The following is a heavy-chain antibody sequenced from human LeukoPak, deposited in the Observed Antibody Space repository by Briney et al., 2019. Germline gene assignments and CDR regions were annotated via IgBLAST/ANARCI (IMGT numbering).Heavy chain of an antibody. Sequence: PGRSLRLSCAASGFTFSSYAMHWVRQAPGKGLEWVAVISYDGSNKYYADSVKGRFTISRDNSKNTLYLQMNSLRAEDTAVYYCAREEAYYMDVWGRGTTVTVSS. V-gene: IGHV3-30-3*01. J-gene: IGHJ6*03. CDR2: ISYDGSNK. CDR3: AREEAYYMDV. CDR1: GFTFSSYA.